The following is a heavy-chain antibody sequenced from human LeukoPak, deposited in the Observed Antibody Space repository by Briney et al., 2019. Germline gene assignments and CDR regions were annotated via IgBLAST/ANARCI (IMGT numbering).Heavy chain of an antibody. CDR1: GYTFTSYG. Sequence: ASVKVSCTASGYTFTSYGISWVRQAPGQGLEWMGWISAYNGNTNSAQKLQGRVTMTTDTSTSTAYMELRSLRSDVTAVYYCAREVSTVAYYYYYYMDVWGKGTTVTVSS. V-gene: IGHV1-18*01. J-gene: IGHJ6*03. CDR2: ISAYNGNT. D-gene: IGHD4-11*01. CDR3: AREVSTVAYYYYYYMDV.